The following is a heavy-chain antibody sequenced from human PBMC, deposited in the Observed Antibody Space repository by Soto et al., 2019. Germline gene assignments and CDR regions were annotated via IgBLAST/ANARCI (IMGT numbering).Heavy chain of an antibody. CDR2: ISISGGSM. J-gene: IGHJ4*02. CDR3: AEDLTGATGG. CDR1: GLTFSRYE. Sequence: GGSLRLSYAASGLTFSRYEMNWVRQAPGKGLEWVSYISISGGSMNYADSVKGRFTISRDNAKNSLYLQMNSLRAEDTAVYYCAEDLTGATGGWGQGTLVTVSS. D-gene: IGHD1-7*01. V-gene: IGHV3-48*03.